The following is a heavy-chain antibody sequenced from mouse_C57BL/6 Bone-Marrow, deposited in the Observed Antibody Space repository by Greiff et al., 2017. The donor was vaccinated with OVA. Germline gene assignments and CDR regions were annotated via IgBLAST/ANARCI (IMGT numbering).Heavy chain of an antibody. J-gene: IGHJ2*01. CDR3: APYYYGSSYPYYFDY. Sequence: VQLQQSGPELVKPGASVKLSYKASGYTFTSYDINWVKQRPGQGLEWIGWIYPRDGSTKYNEKFKGKATLTVDTSSSTAYMELHSLTSEDSSVYFCAPYYYGSSYPYYFDYWGQGTTLTVSS. CDR1: GYTFTSYD. CDR2: IYPRDGST. V-gene: IGHV1-85*01. D-gene: IGHD1-1*01.